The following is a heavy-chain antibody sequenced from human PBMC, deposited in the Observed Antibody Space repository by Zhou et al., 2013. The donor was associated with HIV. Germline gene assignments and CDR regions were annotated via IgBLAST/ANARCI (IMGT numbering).Heavy chain of an antibody. CDR2: NIPFFGSP. D-gene: IGHD3-22*01. J-gene: IGHJ4*02. Sequence: QVQLVQSGAEVKKPGASVKVSCEASGGTFSNYAITWVRQAPGQGLEWMGGNIPFFGSPNYAQKFQGRVTITTDESTSTVYMELSSLRSEDTAVYYCARDRGSDYYDSSGYYPLPVYWGQGTLVTVSS. V-gene: IGHV1-69*01. CDR3: ARDRGSDYYDSSGYYPLPVY. CDR1: GGTFSNYA.